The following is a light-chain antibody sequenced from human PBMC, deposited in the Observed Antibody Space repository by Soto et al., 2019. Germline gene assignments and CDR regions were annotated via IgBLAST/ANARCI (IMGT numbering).Light chain of an antibody. V-gene: IGKV1-17*01. CDR3: QQLNSYPLT. Sequence: DVQMPQNPSSLSASVGDRVTLTCRASRDIGSDLSWYQQKPGKVPKLLIYAASTLQSGVPSRFSGSGSGTEFTLTISSLQPEDFATYYCQQLNSYPLTFGPGTKVDI. J-gene: IGKJ3*01. CDR2: AAS. CDR1: RDIGSD.